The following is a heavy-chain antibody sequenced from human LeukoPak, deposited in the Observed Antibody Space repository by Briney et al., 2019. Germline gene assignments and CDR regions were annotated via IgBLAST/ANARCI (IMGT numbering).Heavy chain of an antibody. J-gene: IGHJ6*03. V-gene: IGHV1-8*01. CDR3: ARGYRSVTIFGVVPYYYYMDV. CDR1: GYTFTSYD. D-gene: IGHD3-3*01. Sequence: ASVKLSCKASGYTFTSYDINWVRQATGQGLEWMGWMNPNSDNTGYAQKIQGKVTMTRNTTISTAYMEISSLRSADTAVYYCARGYRSVTIFGVVPYYYYMDVWGKGTTVTVSS. CDR2: MNPNSDNT.